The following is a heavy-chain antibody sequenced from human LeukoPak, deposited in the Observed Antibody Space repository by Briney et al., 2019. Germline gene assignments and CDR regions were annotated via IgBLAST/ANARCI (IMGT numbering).Heavy chain of an antibody. D-gene: IGHD6-13*01. J-gene: IGHJ6*02. CDR1: GFTFDEYA. V-gene: IGHV3-43*02. Sequence: PGGSLRLSCVASGFTFDEYALHWVRHAPGKGLEWVSLISGDDGTTYYADSVRGRFTISRDNSKHSLYLQMNSLKTEDTGLYYCAKPMYSSTWTYYYYPMDVWGQGTTVTVSS. CDR2: ISGDDGTT. CDR3: AKPMYSSTWTYYYYPMDV.